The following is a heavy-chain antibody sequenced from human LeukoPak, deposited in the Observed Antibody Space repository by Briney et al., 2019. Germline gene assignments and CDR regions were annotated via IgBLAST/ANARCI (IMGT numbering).Heavy chain of an antibody. CDR3: ARGWNYGKDYYGMDV. Sequence: PAASVKVSCKASGGTFSSYAISWVRQAPGQGLEWMGGIIPIFGTANYAQKFQGRVTITADESTSTAYMELSSLRSEDTAVYYCARGWNYGKDYYGMDVWGQGTTVTVSS. D-gene: IGHD1-7*01. CDR1: GGTFSSYA. V-gene: IGHV1-69*13. J-gene: IGHJ6*02. CDR2: IIPIFGTA.